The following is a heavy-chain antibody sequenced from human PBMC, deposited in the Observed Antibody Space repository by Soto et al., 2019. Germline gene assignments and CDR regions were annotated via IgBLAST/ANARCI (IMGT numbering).Heavy chain of an antibody. CDR1: GYTFTSYG. Sequence: QVQLVQSGAEVKKPAASVKVSCKASGYTFTSYGISWVRQAPGQGLEWMGWISAYNGNTNYAQKLQGRVTMTTDTSTSTAYMELRSLRSDDTAVYYCARDPFRSGYYGHYYYYYYMDVWGKGTTVTVSS. V-gene: IGHV1-18*01. J-gene: IGHJ6*03. CDR3: ARDPFRSGYYGHYYYYYYMDV. D-gene: IGHD3-3*01. CDR2: ISAYNGNT.